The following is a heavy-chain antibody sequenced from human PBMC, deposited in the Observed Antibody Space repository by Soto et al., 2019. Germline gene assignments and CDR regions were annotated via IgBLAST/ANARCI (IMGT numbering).Heavy chain of an antibody. CDR1: GGSISSYY. Sequence: PSETLSLTCTVSGGSISSYYWSWIRQPPGKGLEWIGYIYYSGSTNYNPSLKSRVTISVDTSKNQFSLKLSSVTAADTAVYYCARLPNSSYPPRPNYYYYMDVWGKGTTVT. V-gene: IGHV4-59*08. CDR3: ARLPNSSYPPRPNYYYYMDV. CDR2: IYYSGST. J-gene: IGHJ6*03. D-gene: IGHD6-6*01.